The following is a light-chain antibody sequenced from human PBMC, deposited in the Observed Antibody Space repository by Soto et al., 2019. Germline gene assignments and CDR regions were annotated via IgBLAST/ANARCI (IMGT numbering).Light chain of an antibody. V-gene: IGKV1-5*03. CDR3: HQYNGYSYT. J-gene: IGKJ2*01. CDR2: KAS. Sequence: DIQMTQSPSTVSASVGDRVTITCRASQSIDSWLAWFQQKPGKAPKLLIYKASNLESEVPSRFSGSGSGTEFPLTISSLQPDDFATYYCHQYNGYSYTFGQGTKLEIK. CDR1: QSIDSW.